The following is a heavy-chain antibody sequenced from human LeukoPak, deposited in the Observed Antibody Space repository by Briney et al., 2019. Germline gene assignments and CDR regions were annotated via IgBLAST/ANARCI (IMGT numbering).Heavy chain of an antibody. CDR1: GYTFTSYG. V-gene: IGHV1-18*01. CDR3: ARDGTEYYYDSSGSHQSD. CDR2: ISAYKGNT. Sequence: ASGKVSCKAAGYTFTSYGINWGRQAPGQGLEWMGGISAYKGNTNYAQKLHGRVTMTTDTSTSTAYMEPRSLRSGGTAVYYCARDGTEYYYDSSGSHQSDWGQGTLVPVSS. J-gene: IGHJ4*02. D-gene: IGHD3-22*01.